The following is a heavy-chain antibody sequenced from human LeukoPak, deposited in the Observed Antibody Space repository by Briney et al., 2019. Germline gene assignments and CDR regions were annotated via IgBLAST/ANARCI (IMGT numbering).Heavy chain of an antibody. CDR3: ASGGSGGYDY. Sequence: SSVKVSYKASGGTFSSYAISWVRQAPGQGLEWMGRIIPIFGTANYAQQFQGRVTITTDESTSTAYMELSSLRSEDTAVYYCASGGSGGYDYWGQGTLVTVSS. J-gene: IGHJ4*02. D-gene: IGHD6-19*01. CDR1: GGTFSSYA. CDR2: IIPIFGTA. V-gene: IGHV1-69*05.